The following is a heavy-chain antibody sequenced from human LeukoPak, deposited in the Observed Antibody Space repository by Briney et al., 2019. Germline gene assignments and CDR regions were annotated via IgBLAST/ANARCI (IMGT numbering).Heavy chain of an antibody. CDR3: AREELRRGITGTTYGMDV. D-gene: IGHD1-7*01. CDR2: INPNSGGT. Sequence: ASVKVSCKASGYTFTGYYMHWVRQAPGQGLEWMGWINPNSGGTNYAQKFQGRVTMTRDTSISTAYMELSRLRSDDTAVYYCAREELRRGITGTTYGMDVWGQGTTVTVS. CDR1: GYTFTGYY. J-gene: IGHJ6*02. V-gene: IGHV1-2*02.